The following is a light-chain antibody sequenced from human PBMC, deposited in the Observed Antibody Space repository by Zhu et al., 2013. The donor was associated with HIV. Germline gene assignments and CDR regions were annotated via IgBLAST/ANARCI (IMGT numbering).Light chain of an antibody. Sequence: DIVLTQSPGTLSLSPGERATLSCRASQSVGNNFLAWYQHKPGQAPRLLIYGASSRATGIPDRFSGSGSGTDFTLTITGLEPEDFAVYYCQQYGSSPLTFGGGTTMEI. CDR1: QSVGNNF. J-gene: IGKJ4*01. V-gene: IGKV3-20*01. CDR3: QQYGSSPLT. CDR2: GAS.